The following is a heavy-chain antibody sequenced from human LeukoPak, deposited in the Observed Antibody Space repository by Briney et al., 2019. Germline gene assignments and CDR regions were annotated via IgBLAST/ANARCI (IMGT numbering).Heavy chain of an antibody. Sequence: GGSLRLSCAASGFIFSSYGMSWVRQAPGKGLEWVSTISGSGGSTYYADSVKGRFTISRDNSKNTLYLQMNSLRAEDTAVYYCARDRDTNYFDYWGQGTLVTVSS. CDR3: ARDRDTNYFDY. J-gene: IGHJ4*02. V-gene: IGHV3-23*01. CDR1: GFIFSSYG. CDR2: ISGSGGST.